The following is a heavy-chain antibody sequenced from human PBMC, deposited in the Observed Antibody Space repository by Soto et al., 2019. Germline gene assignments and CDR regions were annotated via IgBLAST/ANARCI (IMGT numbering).Heavy chain of an antibody. CDR3: ARVGGYCSSTSCFKYYYGMDV. CDR2: IYYSGST. J-gene: IGHJ6*02. Sequence: SETLSLTCTVSGGSISSYYWSWIRQPPGKGLEWIGYIYYSGSTNYNPSLKSRVTISVDTSKNQFSLKLSSVTAADTAVYYCARVGGYCSSTSCFKYYYGMDVWGQGTTVTVSS. CDR1: GGSISSYY. D-gene: IGHD2-2*01. V-gene: IGHV4-59*01.